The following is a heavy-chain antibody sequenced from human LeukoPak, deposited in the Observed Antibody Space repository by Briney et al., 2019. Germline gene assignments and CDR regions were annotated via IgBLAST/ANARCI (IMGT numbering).Heavy chain of an antibody. CDR1: GGSFSGYY. D-gene: IGHD2-15*01. Sequence: SETLSLTCAVYGGSFSGYYWSWIRQPPGKGLEWIGEINHSGSTNYNPSLKSRVTISVDTSKNQFSLKLSSVTAADTAVYYCARSPRTKRAARLASDIWGQGIMVTVSS. CDR3: ARSPRTKRAARLASDI. CDR2: INHSGST. J-gene: IGHJ3*02. V-gene: IGHV4-34*01.